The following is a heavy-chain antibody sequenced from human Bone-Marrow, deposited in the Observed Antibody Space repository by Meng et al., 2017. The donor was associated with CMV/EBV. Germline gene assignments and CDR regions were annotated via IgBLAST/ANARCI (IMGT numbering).Heavy chain of an antibody. Sequence: GESLKISCAASGFTFSSYGMHWVRQAPGKGLEWVSHINSDGRSPTHADSVKGRFTISRDNAKNTLYLQMNSLRAEDTAVYYCARAISNYYGMDGWGQGTTVTVSS. CDR2: INSDGRSP. CDR3: ARAISNYYGMDG. J-gene: IGHJ6*02. V-gene: IGHV3-74*01. CDR1: GFTFSSYG.